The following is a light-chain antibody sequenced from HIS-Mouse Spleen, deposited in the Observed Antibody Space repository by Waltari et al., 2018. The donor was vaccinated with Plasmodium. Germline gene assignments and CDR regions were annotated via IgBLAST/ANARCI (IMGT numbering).Light chain of an antibody. CDR1: ALPKKY. CDR3: YSTDSSGNHRV. V-gene: IGLV3-10*01. J-gene: IGLJ3*02. Sequence: SSELTQPPSVSVSPGQTARLTCSGDALPKKYISWYQQKSGQSPVLVIYEDSKRPSGIPERFSGSSSGTMATLTISGAQVEDEADYYCYSTDSSGNHRVFGGGTKLTVL. CDR2: EDS.